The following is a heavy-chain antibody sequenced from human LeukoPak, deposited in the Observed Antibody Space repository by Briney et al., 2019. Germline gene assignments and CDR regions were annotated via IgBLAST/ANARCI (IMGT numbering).Heavy chain of an antibody. D-gene: IGHD1-26*01. CDR1: GGSVSSYY. CDR2: IYYNGST. Sequence: SETLSLTCTVSGGSVSSYYWTWIRQPPGKGLEWIGIIYYNGSTNYNSSLKSRVTISVDTSKNQISLKLSSVTAADTAVYYCARDGSVGSYYYYMDVWGKGTTVTVSS. V-gene: IGHV4-59*02. CDR3: ARDGSVGSYYYYMDV. J-gene: IGHJ6*03.